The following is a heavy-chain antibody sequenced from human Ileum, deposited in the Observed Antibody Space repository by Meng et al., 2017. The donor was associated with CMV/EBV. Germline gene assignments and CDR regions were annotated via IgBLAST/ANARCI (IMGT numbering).Heavy chain of an antibody. Sequence: SQTLSLTCAISGDSISSNSAAWNWIRQSPSRGLEWLGRTYYRSKWYNDYPVSVKSRISINPDTSKNLFFLQLNSVTPEDTAVYYCARVMAGKGYFDYWGQGTLVTVAS. D-gene: IGHD6-19*01. J-gene: IGHJ4*02. CDR3: ARVMAGKGYFDY. CDR2: TYYRSKWYN. CDR1: GDSISSNSAA. V-gene: IGHV6-1*01.